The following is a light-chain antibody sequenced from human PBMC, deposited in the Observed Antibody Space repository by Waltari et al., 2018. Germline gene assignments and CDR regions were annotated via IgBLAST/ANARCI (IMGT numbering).Light chain of an antibody. CDR3: ETWDSSLSAGA. J-gene: IGLJ1*01. CDR1: SSNIGNNY. Sequence: QSVLTQPPSVSAAPGQKVTISCSGSSSNIGNNYVSWYQQLPGTAPKLLIYDIDKRPSWIPDRCTGSRSRTSATLGITGLQTGDEADYYCETWDSSLSAGAFGPGTKVTVL. V-gene: IGLV1-51*01. CDR2: DID.